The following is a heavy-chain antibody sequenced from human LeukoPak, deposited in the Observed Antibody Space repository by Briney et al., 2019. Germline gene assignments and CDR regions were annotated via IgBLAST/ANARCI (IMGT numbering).Heavy chain of an antibody. D-gene: IGHD2-21*01. CDR1: GFSFSKYG. CDR3: AREWGLIAVAGGPGY. Sequence: GGSLRLSCVASGFSFSKYGMHWVPQAPGKGLQWLAIIWYDGHNKYYADSVKGRLTISRDNSKSTLFLEMNDLKAEDTAVYYCAREWGLIAVAGGPGYWGQGTLVTVPS. V-gene: IGHV3-33*01. J-gene: IGHJ4*02. CDR2: IWYDGHNK.